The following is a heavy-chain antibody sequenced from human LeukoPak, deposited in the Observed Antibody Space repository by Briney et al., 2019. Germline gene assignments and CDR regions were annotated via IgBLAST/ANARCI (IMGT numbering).Heavy chain of an antibody. CDR3: AKAESITMIVVVISQYFQH. D-gene: IGHD3-22*01. V-gene: IGHV3-30*02. Sequence: GGSLRLSCAASGFTFSSYGMHWVRQAPGKGLEWVAFIRYDGSNKYYADSVKGRFTISRDNSKNTLYLQMNSLRAEDTAVYYCAKAESITMIVVVISQYFQHWGQGTLVTVSS. CDR1: GFTFSSYG. J-gene: IGHJ1*01. CDR2: IRYDGSNK.